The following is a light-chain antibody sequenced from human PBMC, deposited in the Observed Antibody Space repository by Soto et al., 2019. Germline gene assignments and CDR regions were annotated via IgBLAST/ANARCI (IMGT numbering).Light chain of an antibody. CDR1: QSVSSSY. Sequence: EIVLTQSPGTLSLSPGGRATLSCRASQSVSSSYLAWYQQKPGQAPRLLIYGASSRATGIPDRFSGSGSGTDFTLTISRVEPEDFAVYYCQQYGSSPRTFGQGTKLEIK. V-gene: IGKV3-20*01. CDR3: QQYGSSPRT. J-gene: IGKJ2*02. CDR2: GAS.